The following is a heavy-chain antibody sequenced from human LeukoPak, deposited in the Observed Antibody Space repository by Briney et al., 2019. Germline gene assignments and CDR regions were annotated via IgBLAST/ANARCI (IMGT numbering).Heavy chain of an antibody. CDR1: GYIFTSYG. CDR3: ARVVKYFDWLPSYFDY. V-gene: IGHV1-18*01. CDR2: ISAYNGNT. Sequence: GASVKVSCKASGYIFTSYGISWVRQAPGQGLEWMAWISAYNGNTNYAQKFQGRVTMTTDTSTSTAYMELRSLRSDDTAVYYCARVVKYFDWLPSYFDYWGQGTLVTVSS. J-gene: IGHJ4*02. D-gene: IGHD3-9*01.